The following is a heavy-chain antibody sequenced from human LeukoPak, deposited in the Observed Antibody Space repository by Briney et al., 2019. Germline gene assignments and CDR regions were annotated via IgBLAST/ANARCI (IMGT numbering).Heavy chain of an antibody. V-gene: IGHV4-59*01. D-gene: IGHD6-13*01. Sequence: KASENLSRNSTGSGCPSNCFYWRRMPHPPGNGLEWIGYSYNSGSTNYNPSLKSRVTISVDTSKNQFSLKLSSVTAADTAVYYCAREGGSSWPFDYWGQGTLVTVSS. CDR2: SYNSGST. CDR1: GCPSNCFY. CDR3: AREGGSSWPFDY. J-gene: IGHJ4*02.